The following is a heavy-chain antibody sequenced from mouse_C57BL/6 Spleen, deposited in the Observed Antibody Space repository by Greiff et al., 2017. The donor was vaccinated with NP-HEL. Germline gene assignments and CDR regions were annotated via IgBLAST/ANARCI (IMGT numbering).Heavy chain of an antibody. Sequence: EVQLQQSGGGLVQPGGSMKLSCVASGFTFSNYWMNWVRQSPEKGLEWVAQIRLKSDNYATHYAESVKGRFTISRDDSKSSVYLQMNNLRAEDTGIYYCTGRDSSGPAWFAYWGQGTLVTVSA. J-gene: IGHJ3*01. CDR3: TGRDSSGPAWFAY. CDR2: IRLKSDNYAT. CDR1: GFTFSNYW. D-gene: IGHD3-2*02. V-gene: IGHV6-3*01.